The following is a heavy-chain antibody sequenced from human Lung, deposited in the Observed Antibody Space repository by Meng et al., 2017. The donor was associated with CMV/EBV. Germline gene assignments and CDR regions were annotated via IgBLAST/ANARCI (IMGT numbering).Heavy chain of an antibody. D-gene: IGHD3-16*01. CDR1: GFTFDNYG. J-gene: IGHJ4*02. V-gene: IGHV3-30*02. Sequence: SCAASGFTFDNYGMHWVRQTPGKGLEWVAFIRHDGTNKYYGDSVKGRFTISRDNSKNTVYLQMNSLRPEETAIYYCAKDLLLFGGANAYFDYWGQGKXVTVSS. CDR2: IRHDGTNK. CDR3: AKDLLLFGGANAYFDY.